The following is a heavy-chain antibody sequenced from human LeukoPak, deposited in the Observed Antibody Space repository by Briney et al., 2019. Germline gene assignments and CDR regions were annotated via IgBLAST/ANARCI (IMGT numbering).Heavy chain of an antibody. CDR1: GGSFSGYY. CDR2: INHSGST. V-gene: IGHV4-34*01. CDR3: ARDLWGIVVVVAATSYWYFDL. J-gene: IGHJ2*01. D-gene: IGHD2-15*01. Sequence: PSETLSLTCAVYGGSFSGYYWSWIRQPPGKGLEWIGEINHSGSTNYNPSLKSRVTISVDTSKNQFSLKLSSVTAADTAMYYCARDLWGIVVVVAATSYWYFDLWGRGTLVTVSS.